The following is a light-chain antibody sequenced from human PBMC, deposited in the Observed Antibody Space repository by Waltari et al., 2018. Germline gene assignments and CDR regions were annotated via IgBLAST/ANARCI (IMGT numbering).Light chain of an antibody. CDR2: AAS. CDR1: QSIDTY. V-gene: IGKV1-39*01. CDR3: QQSFSSLN. Sequence: IQMTQSPSSLSASVGATVTITCRASQSIDTYLNWYQQKPGKAPKLLIYAASALQSGVPSRFSGSGSGTDFTLTISSLQPEDFATYYCQQSFSSLNFGGGTKVEIK. J-gene: IGKJ4*01.